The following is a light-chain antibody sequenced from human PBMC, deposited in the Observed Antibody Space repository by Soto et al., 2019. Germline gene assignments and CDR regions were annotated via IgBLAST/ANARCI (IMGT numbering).Light chain of an antibody. Sequence: DIQMTQSPSTLSTSVGDAVTIACRASQSISSWLAWYQQKPGKAPKLLIYDASSLESGVPSRFSGSGSGTECNLTISSLQPDDVATYYCQQYKSYPITLGQGTRLEIK. J-gene: IGKJ5*01. CDR2: DAS. CDR3: QQYKSYPIT. CDR1: QSISSW. V-gene: IGKV1-5*01.